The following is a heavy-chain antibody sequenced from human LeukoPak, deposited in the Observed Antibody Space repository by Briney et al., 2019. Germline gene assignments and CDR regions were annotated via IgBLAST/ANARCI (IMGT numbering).Heavy chain of an antibody. Sequence: ASVKVSCKASGYTFTGYYMHWVRQAPGQGLEWMGWIIPDSGGTNYAQKFQGRVTLTRDTSISTAYMELSRLRSDDTAVYYCARGAYYGSGSYADHWGQGTLVTVSS. D-gene: IGHD3-10*01. J-gene: IGHJ4*02. V-gene: IGHV1-2*02. CDR2: IIPDSGGT. CDR1: GYTFTGYY. CDR3: ARGAYYGSGSYADH.